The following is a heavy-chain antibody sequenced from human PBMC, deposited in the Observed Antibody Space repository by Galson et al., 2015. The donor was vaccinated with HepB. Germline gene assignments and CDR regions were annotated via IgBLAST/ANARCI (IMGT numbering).Heavy chain of an antibody. V-gene: IGHV3-30*04. CDR3: AREWGWLVPLDYYSGMDV. Sequence: SLRLSCAASGFTFSSYAMHWVRQAPGKGLEWVAVISYDGSNKYYADSVKGRFTISRDNSKNTLYLQMNSLRAEDTAVYYCAREWGWLVPLDYYSGMDVWGQGTTVTVSS. J-gene: IGHJ6*02. CDR1: GFTFSSYA. CDR2: ISYDGSNK. D-gene: IGHD6-19*01.